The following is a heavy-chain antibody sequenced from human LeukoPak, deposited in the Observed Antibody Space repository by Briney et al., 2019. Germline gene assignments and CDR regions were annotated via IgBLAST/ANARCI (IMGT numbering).Heavy chain of an antibody. J-gene: IGHJ4*02. CDR1: GDSFSSNTVT. CDR3: GRQNSGKGGIDY. D-gene: IGHD1-26*01. V-gene: IGHV6-1*01. CDR2: TYHRSKWYS. Sequence: SQTLSLTCALTGDSFSSNTVTWIWSRQSPSRGLEWRGRTYHRSKWYSEYAVSVQSRITINPDTSKNQFSLQLNSVTPEDTAVYYCGRQNSGKGGIDYWGQGTLVTVSS.